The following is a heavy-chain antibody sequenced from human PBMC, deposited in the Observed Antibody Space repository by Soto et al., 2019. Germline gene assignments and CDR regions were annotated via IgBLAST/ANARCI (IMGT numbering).Heavy chain of an antibody. CDR2: INAGNGNT. J-gene: IGHJ4*02. Sequence: GASVKVSCKASGYTFTSYAMHWVRQAPGQRLEWMGWINAGNGNTKYSQKFQGRVTITRDTSASTAYMELSSLRSEDTAVYCCARESRDCSGGSCYYFDDWGQGTLVTVSS. CDR1: GYTFTSYA. CDR3: ARESRDCSGGSCYYFDD. V-gene: IGHV1-3*01. D-gene: IGHD2-15*01.